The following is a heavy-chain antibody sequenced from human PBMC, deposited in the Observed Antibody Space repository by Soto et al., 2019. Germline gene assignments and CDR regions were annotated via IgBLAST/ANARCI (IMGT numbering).Heavy chain of an antibody. CDR3: ARDSSSRWGATVDHDAFDI. CDR1: GYTFTGSY. V-gene: IGHV1-2*04. CDR2: INPNSGGT. J-gene: IGHJ3*02. D-gene: IGHD1-26*01. Sequence: ASVKVSCKASGYTFTGSYMHWVRQAPGQGLEWMGWINPNSGGTNYAQKFQGWVTMTRDTSISTAYMELSRLRSDDTAVYYCARDSSSRWGATVDHDAFDIWGQGTMVTVSS.